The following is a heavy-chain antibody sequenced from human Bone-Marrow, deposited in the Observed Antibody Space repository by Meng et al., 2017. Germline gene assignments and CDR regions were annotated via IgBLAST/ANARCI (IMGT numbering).Heavy chain of an antibody. CDR1: GGSFSGYY. D-gene: IGHD4-17*01. CDR3: ARGRVTTVTTPNWYFDL. V-gene: IGHV4-34*01. Sequence: QVQLPQRGAGLLKPSETLSLTRAVYGGSFSGYYWSWIRQPPGKGLEWIGEINHSGSTNYNPSLKSRVTISVDTSKNQFSLKLSSVTAADTAVYYCARGRVTTVTTPNWYFDLWGRGTLVTVSS. CDR2: INHSGST. J-gene: IGHJ2*01.